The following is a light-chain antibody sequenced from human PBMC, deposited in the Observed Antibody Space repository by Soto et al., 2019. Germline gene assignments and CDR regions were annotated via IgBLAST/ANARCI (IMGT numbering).Light chain of an antibody. J-gene: IGLJ1*01. CDR1: SSDVGGYNL. V-gene: IGLV2-14*01. CDR3: SSYKSSSTLPYV. CDR2: DVN. Sequence: QSALTQPASVSGSPGQSITISCTGTSSDVGGYNLVSWYQQYPDKTPKLMFFDVNTRPSGVSNRFSGSKSGNTAALTISGLQAEDEADYYCSSYKSSSTLPYVFGTGTKVTVL.